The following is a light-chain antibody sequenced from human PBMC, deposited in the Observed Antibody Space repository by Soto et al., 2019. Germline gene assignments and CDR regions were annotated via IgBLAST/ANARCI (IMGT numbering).Light chain of an antibody. J-gene: IGLJ1*01. CDR1: SSDIGTYDY. Sequence: QAVVTQPASVSGSPGQSITISCTGTSSDIGTYDYVSWYQQHPGKAPKLMIYEVTNRPSGVSNRFSGSKSGSTASLTISGLQAEDEADYYCSSYTRDTALVFGPGTKLTVL. V-gene: IGLV2-14*01. CDR3: SSYTRDTALV. CDR2: EVT.